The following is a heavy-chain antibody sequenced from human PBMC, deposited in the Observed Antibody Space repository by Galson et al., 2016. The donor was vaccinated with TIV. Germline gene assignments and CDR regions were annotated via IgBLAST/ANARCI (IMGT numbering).Heavy chain of an antibody. D-gene: IGHD1-26*01. J-gene: IGHJ4*02. Sequence: QSGAEVTKPGDSLKISCKASGFNFTNYWIGWVRQMPGKGLEWMAIIYPGDSHSTYSPSFQGQVTISVDKSTRTAFLPWNSLKASDSGMCYCALVRWDSWGQGTLVTVSS. CDR1: GFNFTNYW. CDR3: ALVRWDS. V-gene: IGHV5-51*03. CDR2: IYPGDSHS.